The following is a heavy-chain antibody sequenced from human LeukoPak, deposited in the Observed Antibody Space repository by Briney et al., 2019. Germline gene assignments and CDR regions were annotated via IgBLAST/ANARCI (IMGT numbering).Heavy chain of an antibody. J-gene: IGHJ4*02. CDR2: ISGVGTA. V-gene: IGHV4-4*07. D-gene: IGHD1-7*01. CDR3: AKGQELTGTCGYYSFDY. Sequence: SETLSLTCTVSSDSMNSYFWSWVRQPAWKGLEWMGRISGVGTANYNPSLESRVTISLATSNKQFSLKVTSVTAADTAVYYFAKGQELTGTCGYYSFDYWGQGAVVSVSS. CDR1: SDSMNSYF.